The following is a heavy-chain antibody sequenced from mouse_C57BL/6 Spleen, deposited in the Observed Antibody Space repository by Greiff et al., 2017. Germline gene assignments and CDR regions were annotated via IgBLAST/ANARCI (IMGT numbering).Heavy chain of an antibody. CDR2: KWGGGST. CDR1: GFSLTSYG. D-gene: IGHD1-1*01. J-gene: IGHJ3*01. CDR3: ANHSGSSQGFAY. Sequence: VKLQESGPGLVAPSQCLSITCTVSGFSLTSYGVDWVRQPPGKGLVRLGVKWGGGSTNYNSALMSRLSISKDNSKSKVFLKMNSHQTDDTAMYSCANHSGSSQGFAYWGQGTLVTVSA. V-gene: IGHV2-9*01.